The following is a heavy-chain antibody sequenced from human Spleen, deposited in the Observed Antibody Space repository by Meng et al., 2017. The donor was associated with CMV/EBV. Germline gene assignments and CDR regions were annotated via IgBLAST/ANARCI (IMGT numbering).Heavy chain of an antibody. Sequence: SCRASGYTFTGYYIHWLRQAPGQGLEWMAWINPNTVVTNYAQKFQGRVTMTRDTSISTAYMELSRLTSDDTAVYYCAGDNGYDLIKHWGQGTLVTVSS. CDR2: INPNTVVT. J-gene: IGHJ4*02. CDR3: AGDNGYDLIKH. CDR1: GYTFTGYY. D-gene: IGHD5-12*01. V-gene: IGHV1-2*02.